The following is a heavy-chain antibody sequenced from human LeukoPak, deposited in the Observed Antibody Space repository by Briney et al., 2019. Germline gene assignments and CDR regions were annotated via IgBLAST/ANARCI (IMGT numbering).Heavy chain of an antibody. CDR3: ARCLDGPFDY. J-gene: IGHJ4*02. V-gene: IGHV3-23*01. CDR1: GFIFSPYA. D-gene: IGHD1-1*01. CDR2: ISGDDGRT. Sequence: PGGSLRLSCAASGFIFSPYAMSWVRQAPGKGLEWVSSISGDDGRTYYADSVKGRFTISRDNSKNTLFLQMNSLRADDTAVYSCARCLDGPFDYWGQGTLVTVSS.